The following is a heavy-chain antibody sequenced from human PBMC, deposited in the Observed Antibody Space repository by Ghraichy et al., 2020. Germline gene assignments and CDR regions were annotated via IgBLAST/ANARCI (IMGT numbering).Heavy chain of an antibody. CDR1: GFTVSSNY. CDR2: IYSGGST. J-gene: IGHJ6*02. CDR3: ANTAMAGVAHYYYYGMDV. V-gene: IGHV3-53*01. Sequence: GESLNISCAASGFTVSSNYMSWVRQAPGKGLEWVSVIYSGGSTYYADSVKGRFTISRDNSKNTLYLQMNSLRAEDTAVYYCANTAMAGVAHYYYYGMDVWGQGTTVTVSS. D-gene: IGHD5-18*01.